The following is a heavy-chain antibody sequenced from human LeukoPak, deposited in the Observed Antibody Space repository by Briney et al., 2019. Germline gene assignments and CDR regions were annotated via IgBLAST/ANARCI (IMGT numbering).Heavy chain of an antibody. CDR3: ARMTPVEGIVAL. Sequence: AASVKVSCKVSGYTLTELSMHWVRQAPGKGLEWMGGFDPEDGETIYAQKFQGRVTMTEDTSTDTAYMELSSLRSEDTAVYYCARMTPVEGIVALWGQGTLVTVSS. CDR1: GYTLTELS. J-gene: IGHJ4*02. CDR2: FDPEDGET. D-gene: IGHD2-15*01. V-gene: IGHV1-24*01.